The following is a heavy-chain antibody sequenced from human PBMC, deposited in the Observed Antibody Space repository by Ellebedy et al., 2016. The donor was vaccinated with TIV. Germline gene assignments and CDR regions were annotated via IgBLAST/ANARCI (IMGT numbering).Heavy chain of an antibody. CDR2: IKQDGSEI. Sequence: GESLKISCAASGFTFSNYWMSWARQAPGKVLEWVATIKQDGSEIHYVDSVKGRFTISRDNAKNSLYLQMNSLRVEDTALYYCARDAYPYAMDVWGQGTTVTVSS. J-gene: IGHJ6*02. D-gene: IGHD2-2*02. CDR3: ARDAYPYAMDV. V-gene: IGHV3-7*03. CDR1: GFTFSNYW.